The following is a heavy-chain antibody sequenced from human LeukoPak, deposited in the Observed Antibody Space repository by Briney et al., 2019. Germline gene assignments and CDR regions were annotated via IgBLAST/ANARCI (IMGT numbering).Heavy chain of an antibody. Sequence: PGGPLRPSCAASGFTFSSYSMNGVRQAPGKGMEWGSSISSSSSYIYYADSVKGRFTISRDNAKNSLYLQMNSLRAEDTAVYYCATRPSGDYPYFDYWGQGTLVTVSS. J-gene: IGHJ4*02. CDR3: ATRPSGDYPYFDY. CDR1: GFTFSSYS. D-gene: IGHD4-17*01. V-gene: IGHV3-21*01. CDR2: ISSSSSYI.